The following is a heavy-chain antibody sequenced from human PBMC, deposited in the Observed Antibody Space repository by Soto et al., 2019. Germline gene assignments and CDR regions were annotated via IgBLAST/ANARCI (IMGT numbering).Heavy chain of an antibody. D-gene: IGHD1-1*01. CDR1: GDSVSSNSAA. V-gene: IGHV6-1*01. CDR2: TYDRSKWYS. Sequence: SQTLSLTCAISGDSVSSNSAAWNWIRLSPSRGLEWLGRTYDRSKWYSVYAPSAKRRISINPATSKNHFSLHLHSVAPDDTAIYYCARGPGSLRPWGQGTLVTVSS. CDR3: ARGPGSLRP. J-gene: IGHJ5*02.